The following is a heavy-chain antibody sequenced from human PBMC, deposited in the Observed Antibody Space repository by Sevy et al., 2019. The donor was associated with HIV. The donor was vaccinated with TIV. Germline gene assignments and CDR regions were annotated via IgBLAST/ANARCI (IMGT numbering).Heavy chain of an antibody. Sequence: ASVKVSCMTSGYSFINYGITWVRQAPGQGLEWMGWISTYTSKTEYAEISQGRVTMTTDTSTSTVYMELRSLRSDDTAVYFCARAQYFYDSVSYYPLRGASDYWGQGTLVTVSS. V-gene: IGHV1-18*01. D-gene: IGHD3-10*01. CDR3: ARAQYFYDSVSYYPLRGASDY. CDR2: ISTYTSKT. J-gene: IGHJ4*02. CDR1: GYSFINYG.